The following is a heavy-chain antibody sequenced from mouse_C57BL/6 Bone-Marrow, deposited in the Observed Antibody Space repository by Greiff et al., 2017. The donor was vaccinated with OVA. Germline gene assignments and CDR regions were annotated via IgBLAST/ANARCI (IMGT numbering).Heavy chain of an antibody. Sequence: EVQLKESGPVLVKPGASVKMSCKASGYTFTDYYMNWVKQSHGKSLEWIGVINPYNGGTSYNQKFKGKATLTVDKSSSTAYMELNSLTSEDSAVYYCARSDGYLDYWGQGTTLTVSS. CDR2: INPYNGGT. V-gene: IGHV1-19*01. CDR3: ARSDGYLDY. CDR1: GYTFTDYY. J-gene: IGHJ2*01. D-gene: IGHD2-3*01.